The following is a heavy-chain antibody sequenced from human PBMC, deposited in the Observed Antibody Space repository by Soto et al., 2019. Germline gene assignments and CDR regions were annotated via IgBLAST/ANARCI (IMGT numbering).Heavy chain of an antibody. J-gene: IGHJ4*02. CDR3: ARAGDIVATVFDY. Sequence: SVKVSCKASGGTFSSYAISWVRQAPGQGLEWMGGIIPIFGTANYAQKFQGRVTITADESTSTAYMELSSLRSEDTAVYYCARAGDIVATVFDYWGQGTLVTVSS. CDR2: IIPIFGTA. D-gene: IGHD5-12*01. CDR1: GGTFSSYA. V-gene: IGHV1-69*13.